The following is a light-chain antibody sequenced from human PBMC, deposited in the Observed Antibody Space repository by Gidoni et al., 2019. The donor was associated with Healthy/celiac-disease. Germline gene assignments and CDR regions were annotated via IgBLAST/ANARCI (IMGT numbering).Light chain of an antibody. CDR3: QQYNNWHLWT. CDR2: GAS. V-gene: IGKV3-15*01. Sequence: EIVIQQSPATLSVSPGERATLSCRASQRVSSNFAWYQQKPGQAPRLLIYGASTRATGSPARFSGSGSGTEFTLTISSLQSEDFAVYYCQQYNNWHLWTFXXXTKVEIK. CDR1: QRVSSN. J-gene: IGKJ1*01.